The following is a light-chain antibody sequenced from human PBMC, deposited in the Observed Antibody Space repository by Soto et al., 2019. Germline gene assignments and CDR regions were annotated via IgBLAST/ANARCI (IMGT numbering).Light chain of an antibody. V-gene: IGLV2-14*01. Sequence: QSALTQPASVSGSPGQSITISCTGTSSDVGGYKYVSWYQQHPGKAPELMIYDVSNRPSGVSNRFSGSKSGNTASLTISGLQAEDEADYYCSSFTSSSVVFGGGTKLTVL. CDR3: SSFTSSSVV. CDR2: DVS. CDR1: SSDVGGYKY. J-gene: IGLJ2*01.